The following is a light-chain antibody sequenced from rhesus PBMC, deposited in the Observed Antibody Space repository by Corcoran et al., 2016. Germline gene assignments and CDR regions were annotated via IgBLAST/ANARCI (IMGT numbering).Light chain of an antibody. CDR2: EAS. V-gene: IGKV1-25*01. Sequence: DIQMTQSPSSLSASVGDRVTITCRASQGITNDLAWYQQKPGETPKLLIYEASSLQSGIPSRFRGSGSGTNFTLTISSLQSEDFATDYCQQYYSTPWTFGQGTKVEIK. CDR3: QQYYSTPWT. J-gene: IGKJ1*01. CDR1: QGITND.